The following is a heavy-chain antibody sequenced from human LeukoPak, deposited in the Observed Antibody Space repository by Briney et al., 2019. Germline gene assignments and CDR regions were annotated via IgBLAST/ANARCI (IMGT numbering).Heavy chain of an antibody. CDR3: AREARVFGVVIAHFDY. J-gene: IGHJ4*02. D-gene: IGHD3-3*01. V-gene: IGHV4-4*02. CDR2: IYLYGTT. Sequence: SETLSLTCAVSAGSISSSNWWSWVRQSPVKGLEWIGEIYLYGTTNYNPSLKSRVTMSVDRSKNQFSLKLSSVTAADTAVYYCAREARVFGVVIAHFDYWGQGTLVTVSS. CDR1: AGSISSSNW.